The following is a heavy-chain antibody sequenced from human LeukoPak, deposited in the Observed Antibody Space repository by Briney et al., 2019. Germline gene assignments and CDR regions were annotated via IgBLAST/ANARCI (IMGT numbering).Heavy chain of an antibody. V-gene: IGHV1-46*01. D-gene: IGHD1-1*01. Sequence: ASVKVSCKASGYTFTSYYIHWVRQAPGQGLEWMGVVIPGGGGTSYAQQFQGRVTLTRDMSTNTVYMELSSLISEDTAVYYCARGFTRIYYFDYWGQGTLVTVSS. CDR3: ARGFTRIYYFDY. J-gene: IGHJ4*02. CDR2: VIPGGGGT. CDR1: GYTFTSYY.